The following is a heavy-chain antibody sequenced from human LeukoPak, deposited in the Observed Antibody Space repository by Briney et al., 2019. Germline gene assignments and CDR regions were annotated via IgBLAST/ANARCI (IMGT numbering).Heavy chain of an antibody. Sequence: SETLSLTCTVSGGSISSSSYYWGGIPQPPGKGLEWIGSIYYSGSTYYNPSLKSRVTISVDTSTNQFSLKLSSVTAADTAVYYCAREGGDSSGYYSSDYYNGMDVWGQGTTVTVSS. CDR3: AREGGDSSGYYSSDYYNGMDV. V-gene: IGHV4-39*07. CDR1: GGSISSSSYY. J-gene: IGHJ6*02. CDR2: IYYSGST. D-gene: IGHD3-22*01.